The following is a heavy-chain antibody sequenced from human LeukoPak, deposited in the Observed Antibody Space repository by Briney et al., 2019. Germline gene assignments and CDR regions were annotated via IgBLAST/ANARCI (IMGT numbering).Heavy chain of an antibody. D-gene: IGHD6-13*01. J-gene: IGHJ4*02. CDR2: IHPNSGGT. CDR3: ARHSSSYLDYWGQ. Sequence: ASVTVSFKASGYTFTGYHMHWVRQPPGQGLEWMGWIHPNSGGTNYAQKFQGRVTMTRDTSISTAYMELSRLRSDDTAVYYCARHSSSYLDYWGQGGQGTLVTVSS. CDR1: GYTFTGYH. V-gene: IGHV1-2*02.